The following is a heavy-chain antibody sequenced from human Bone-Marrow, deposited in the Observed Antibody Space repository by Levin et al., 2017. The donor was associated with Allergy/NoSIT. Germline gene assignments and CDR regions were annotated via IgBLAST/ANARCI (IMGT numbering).Heavy chain of an antibody. D-gene: IGHD3-10*01. V-gene: IGHV4-30-4*01. J-gene: IGHJ3*02. CDR2: IYYSGST. CDR3: ARDAPSIPGSGSNYTRDAFDI. CDR1: GGSISSGDYY. Sequence: SETLSLTCTVSGGSISSGDYYWSWIRQPPGKGLEWIGYIYYSGSTYYNPSLKSRATISVDTSKNQFSLKLSSVTAADTAVYYCARDAPSIPGSGSNYTRDAFDIWGQGTMVTVSS.